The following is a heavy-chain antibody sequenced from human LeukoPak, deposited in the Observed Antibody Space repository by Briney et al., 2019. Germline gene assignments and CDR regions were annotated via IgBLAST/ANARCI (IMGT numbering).Heavy chain of an antibody. CDR1: GFTFSSYW. CDR3: AREAYYYGSGSYYKGDYFDY. V-gene: IGHV3-74*01. J-gene: IGHJ4*02. Sequence: PGGSLRLSCAASGFTFSSYWMHWVRQAPGKGLVWVSRINSDGSSTSYADSVKGRFTISRDNAQNTLYLQMNSLRAEDTAVYYCAREAYYYGSGSYYKGDYFDYWGQGTLVTVSS. D-gene: IGHD3-10*01. CDR2: INSDGSST.